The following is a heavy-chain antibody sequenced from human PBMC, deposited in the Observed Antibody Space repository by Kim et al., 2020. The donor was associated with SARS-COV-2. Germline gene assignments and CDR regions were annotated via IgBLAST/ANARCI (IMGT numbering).Heavy chain of an antibody. V-gene: IGHV3-7*01. D-gene: IGHD3-16*01. Sequence: RGSLRLSCAASGFTFKNYWMSWVRQAPGKGLEWVANINQDGSEIYSVDSVKGRFTISRDNAKKNSLYLQMNSLRAEDAAVYYCARGWGRDGYKPRDSWGQGTLVTVSS. CDR1: GFTFKNYW. CDR3: ARGWGRDGYKPRDS. J-gene: IGHJ4*02. CDR2: INQDGSEI.